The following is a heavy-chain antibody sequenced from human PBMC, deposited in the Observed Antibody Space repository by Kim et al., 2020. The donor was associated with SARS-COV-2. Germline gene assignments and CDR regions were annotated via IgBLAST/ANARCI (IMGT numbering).Heavy chain of an antibody. CDR3: TRPKYHYDILTGYSPYYCYGMDV. CDR1: GFTFGDYA. V-gene: IGHV3-49*04. J-gene: IGHJ6*02. Sequence: GGSLRLSCTASGFTFGDYAMSWVRQAPGKGLEWVGFIRSKAYGGTTEYAASVKGRFTISRDDSKSIAYLQMNSLKTEDTAVYYCTRPKYHYDILTGYSPYYCYGMDVWGQGTPVTVSS. D-gene: IGHD3-9*01. CDR2: IRSKAYGGTT.